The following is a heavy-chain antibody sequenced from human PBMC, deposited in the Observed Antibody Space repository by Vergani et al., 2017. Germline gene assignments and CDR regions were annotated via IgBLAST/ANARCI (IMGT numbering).Heavy chain of an antibody. J-gene: IGHJ4*02. CDR1: GYTFIHYD. CDR3: VGGSSSTFDF. D-gene: IGHD6-6*01. V-gene: IGHV1-8*01. Sequence: QVQLVQSGAEVRKPGASVKVSCKASGYTFIHYDISWVRQASGQGLEWMGWMSPNSGNTGYAQKFQGRITMTRDTSISTAFMELSSLTSDDTAVYYCVGGSSSTFDFWGQGTLATVSS. CDR2: MSPNSGNT.